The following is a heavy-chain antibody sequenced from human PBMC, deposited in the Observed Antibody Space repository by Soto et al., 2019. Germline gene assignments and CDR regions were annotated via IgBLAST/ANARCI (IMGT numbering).Heavy chain of an antibody. V-gene: IGHV1-69*12. CDR2: IIPIFGTA. D-gene: IGHD3-22*01. CDR3: VREGRLLPYYVDY. CDR1: GGTFSSYA. Sequence: QVQLVQSGAEVKKPGSSVKVSCKASGGTFSSYAISWVRQAPGQGLEWMGGIIPIFGTANYAQKFQGRVTITADDFTNTAYMELSSLRSEDTAMYYCVREGRLLPYYVDYWGQGTLVTVSA. J-gene: IGHJ4*02.